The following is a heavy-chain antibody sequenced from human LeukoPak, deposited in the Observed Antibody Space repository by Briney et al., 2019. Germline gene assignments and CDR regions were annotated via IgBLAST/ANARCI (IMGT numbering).Heavy chain of an antibody. CDR2: VSPNNGGT. D-gene: IGHD3-10*01. V-gene: IGHV1-2*02. Sequence: ASVKVSCKTSGYMFTGFFIHWVRQAPGQGLEWMGSVSPNNGGTSYAETFQGRVNMTTDTSTRTAYRQLSGLRFHDTAVYYCATLLWFGDFDYWGQGTPVTVSS. CDR3: ATLLWFGDFDY. CDR1: GYMFTGFF. J-gene: IGHJ4*02.